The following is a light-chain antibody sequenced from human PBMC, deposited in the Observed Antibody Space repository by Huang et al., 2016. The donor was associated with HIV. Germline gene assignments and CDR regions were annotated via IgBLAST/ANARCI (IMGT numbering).Light chain of an antibody. V-gene: IGKV4-1*01. CDR1: QSVFHSSKNNNY. CDR3: HQYYSSPQT. Sequence: DIVVTQSPGSLALSLGERAAINCTSSQSVFHSSKNNNYLNWYQVKPGQPPQLLLYWASTRESGVPDRFRGSGSGTDFTLTITSLQAEDVAVYYCHQYYSSPQTFGQGTKVEV. CDR2: WAS. J-gene: IGKJ1*01.